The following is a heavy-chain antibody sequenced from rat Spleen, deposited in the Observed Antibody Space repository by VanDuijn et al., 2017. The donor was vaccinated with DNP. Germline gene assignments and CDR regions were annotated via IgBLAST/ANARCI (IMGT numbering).Heavy chain of an antibody. CDR2: INTDGGST. V-gene: IGHV5-25*01. D-gene: IGHD4-6*01. CDR1: GFTFSDYY. CDR3: ARLGQLDY. Sequence: EVKLVESGGGLVQPGRSMKLSCAASGFTFSDYYMAWVRQAPGKGLEWVASINTDGGSTYYPDSVKGRFTVSRDDAKSILYLQMDSLRSEDTATYYCARLGQLDYWGQGVMVTVSS. J-gene: IGHJ2*01.